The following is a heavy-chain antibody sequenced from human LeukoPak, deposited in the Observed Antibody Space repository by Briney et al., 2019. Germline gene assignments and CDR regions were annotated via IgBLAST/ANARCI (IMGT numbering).Heavy chain of an antibody. J-gene: IGHJ3*02. CDR2: INPNSGGT. CDR1: GGTFSSYA. Sequence: ASVKVSCKASGGTFSSYAISWVRQAPGQGLEWMGWINPNSGGTNYAQKFQGRVTMTRDTSISTAYMELSRLRPDDTAVYYCARDLASAYYDSSGYYRTDAFDIWGQGTMVTVSS. CDR3: ARDLASAYYDSSGYYRTDAFDI. D-gene: IGHD3-22*01. V-gene: IGHV1-2*02.